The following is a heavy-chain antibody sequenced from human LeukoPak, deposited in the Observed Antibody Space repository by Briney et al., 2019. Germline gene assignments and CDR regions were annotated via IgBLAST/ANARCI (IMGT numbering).Heavy chain of an antibody. Sequence: SETLSLTCTVSGGSISSGDYYWSWIRQPPGKGLEWIGYIYYSGSTNYNPSLKSRVTISVDTSKNQFSLKLSSVTAADTAVYYCARSYSSSWYGYYYYYGMDVWGQGTTVTVSS. CDR1: GGSISSGDYY. CDR2: IYYSGST. V-gene: IGHV4-61*08. CDR3: ARSYSSSWYGYYYYYGMDV. D-gene: IGHD6-13*01. J-gene: IGHJ6*02.